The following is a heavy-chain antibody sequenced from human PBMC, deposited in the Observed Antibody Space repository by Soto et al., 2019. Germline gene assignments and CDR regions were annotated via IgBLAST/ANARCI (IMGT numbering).Heavy chain of an antibody. D-gene: IGHD3-22*01. V-gene: IGHV3-23*01. Sequence: EVQLLESGGGLVQPGGSLRLSCAASGFTFSSYAMSWVRQAPGKGLEWVSAISGSGGSTYYADSVKGRFTISRDNSKNSLYLQMNSLRAEDTAVYYCAKDLYYYDSSGYNCFDYWGQGTLVTVSS. CDR3: AKDLYYYDSSGYNCFDY. CDR2: ISGSGGST. J-gene: IGHJ4*02. CDR1: GFTFSSYA.